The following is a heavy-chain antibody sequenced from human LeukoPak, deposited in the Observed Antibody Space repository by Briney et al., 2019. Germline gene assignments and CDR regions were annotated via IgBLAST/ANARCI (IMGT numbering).Heavy chain of an antibody. J-gene: IGHJ4*02. CDR1: GLPICDFA. Sequence: GGALRLSCVASGLPICDFAMHWVRQAPGKGREWVSLISGDGVSTFYADSVKGRFSISRDNSKNSLSLEMNSLRTEDTAMYYCARESGKFDYWGQGTLVAVSS. CDR3: ARESGKFDY. V-gene: IGHV3-43*02. CDR2: ISGDGVST.